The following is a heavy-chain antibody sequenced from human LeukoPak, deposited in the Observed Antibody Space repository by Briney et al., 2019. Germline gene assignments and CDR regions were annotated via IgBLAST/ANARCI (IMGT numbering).Heavy chain of an antibody. CDR1: GFTFSSYG. J-gene: IGHJ3*02. D-gene: IGHD3-3*01. V-gene: IGHV3-30*02. Sequence: GGSLRLSCAASGFTFSSYGMHWVRQAPGKGLEWVAFIRYDGSNKYYADSVKGRFTISRDNSKNTLFLQMNSLRAEDTAVYYCAKDRNYDFTVDAFDIWGQGTTVTVSS. CDR2: IRYDGSNK. CDR3: AKDRNYDFTVDAFDI.